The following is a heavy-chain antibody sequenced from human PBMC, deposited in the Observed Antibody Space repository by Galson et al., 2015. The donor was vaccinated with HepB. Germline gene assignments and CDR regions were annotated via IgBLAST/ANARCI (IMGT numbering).Heavy chain of an antibody. CDR1: GYTFTSYA. Sequence: SVKVSCKASGYTFTSYAMRWVRQAPGQRLEWMGWINTGNGNTKYSQKFQGRVTITRDTSASTAYMELSSLRSEDTAVYYCARTGYSSSWYPGSFFDYWGQGTLVTVSS. CDR3: ARTGYSSSWYPGSFFDY. D-gene: IGHD6-13*01. V-gene: IGHV1-3*04. CDR2: INTGNGNT. J-gene: IGHJ4*02.